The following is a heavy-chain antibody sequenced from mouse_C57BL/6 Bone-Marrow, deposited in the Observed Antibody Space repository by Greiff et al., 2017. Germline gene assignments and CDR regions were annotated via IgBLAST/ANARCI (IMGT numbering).Heavy chain of an antibody. CDR1: GYSFTGYY. CDR2: INPSTGGT. V-gene: IGHV1-42*01. Sequence: EVQGVESGPELVKPGASVKISCKASGYSFTGYYMNWVKQSPEKSLEWIGEINPSTGGTTYNQKFKAKATLTVDKSSSTAYMQLKSLTSEDSAVYYCARYDGYWGQGTLVTVSA. J-gene: IGHJ3*02. CDR3: ARYDGY. D-gene: IGHD2-3*01.